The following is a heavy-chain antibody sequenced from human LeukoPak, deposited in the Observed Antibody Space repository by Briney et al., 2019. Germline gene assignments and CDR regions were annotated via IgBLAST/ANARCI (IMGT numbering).Heavy chain of an antibody. D-gene: IGHD2-15*01. Sequence: ASVKVSCKSSGATFTIYAISWVWHAPGQGLDLKGVVILIFGTANYEQKFQGRVTITADKSTSTAYMELSSLRSEDTAVYYCARVGGGTLGPAGIHDYWGQGTLVTVSS. CDR3: ARVGGGTLGPAGIHDY. V-gene: IGHV1-69*06. CDR2: VILIFGTA. J-gene: IGHJ4*02. CDR1: GATFTIYA.